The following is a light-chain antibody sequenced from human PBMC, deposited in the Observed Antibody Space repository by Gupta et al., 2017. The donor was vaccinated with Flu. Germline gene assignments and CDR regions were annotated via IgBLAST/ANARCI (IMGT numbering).Light chain of an antibody. CDR3: QQCATTPNT. CDR2: AAS. J-gene: IGKJ2*01. Sequence: DIQMTQSPSSLSASVGDRVTITFPASQSISSYLNSYQQKPGKAPKLLIYAASRLQSGVPSRFSGSSSGTDFTLTISMLHPEDFTTYYCQQCATTPNTFGQGTRLEIK. V-gene: IGKV1-39*01. CDR1: QSISSY.